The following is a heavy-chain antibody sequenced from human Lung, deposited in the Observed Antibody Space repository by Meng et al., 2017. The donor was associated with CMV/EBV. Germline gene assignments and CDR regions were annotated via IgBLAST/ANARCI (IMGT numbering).Heavy chain of an antibody. V-gene: IGHV3-30*04. J-gene: IGHJ3*02. D-gene: IGHD4-23*01. Sequence: GESXKISCAASGFTFSGYAMNWVRQAPGKGLEWVAVISYDGSNKYYADSVKGRFTISRDNSKNTLYLQMNSLRVKDTAIYYCASGGGHDVFDIWGQGTVVTVSS. CDR3: ASGGGHDVFDI. CDR2: ISYDGSNK. CDR1: GFTFSGYA.